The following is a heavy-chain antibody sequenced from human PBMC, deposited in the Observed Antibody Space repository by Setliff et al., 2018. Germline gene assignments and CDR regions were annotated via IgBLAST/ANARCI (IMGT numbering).Heavy chain of an antibody. D-gene: IGHD1-26*01. J-gene: IGHJ4*02. CDR2: IDWDNDK. CDR1: GFSLSTNGMC. V-gene: IGHV2-70*11. CDR3: ARTFEGATTDY. Sequence: SQTLSLTCTFSGFSLSTNGMCVNWIRQPPGKALEWLARIDWDNDKYYSTPLKTRLTISKDTSKNQVVLTMTNMDPVDTATYYCARTFEGATTDYWGQGTLVTVSS.